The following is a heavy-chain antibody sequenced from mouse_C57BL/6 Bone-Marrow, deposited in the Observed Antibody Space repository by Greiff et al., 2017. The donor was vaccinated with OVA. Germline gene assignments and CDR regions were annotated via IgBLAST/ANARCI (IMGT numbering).Heavy chain of an antibody. J-gene: IGHJ2*01. V-gene: IGHV1-72*01. CDR3: AVRRTGY. CDR2: IDPNSGGP. D-gene: IGHD2-14*01. Sequence: QVQLKQPGAELVKPGASVKLSCKASGYTFTSYWMHWVKQRPGRGLEWIGRIDPNSGGPKYNEKFKSKATLTVDKPSITAYMQLSSLTSEDSAVYYCAVRRTGYWGQGTTLTVSS. CDR1: GYTFTSYW.